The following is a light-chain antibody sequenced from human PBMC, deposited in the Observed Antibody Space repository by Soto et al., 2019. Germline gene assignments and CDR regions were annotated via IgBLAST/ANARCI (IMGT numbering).Light chain of an antibody. Sequence: DIPMTQSPSSVSVSVGDRVTITCRASQGINNWLAWYQQKPGKAPKLLIYAASSLQSGVPSRFSGSGSGTDFTLAISSLQPDDFATYYCQQANSFPWTFGQGTKVEIK. V-gene: IGKV1D-12*01. J-gene: IGKJ1*01. CDR3: QQANSFPWT. CDR1: QGINNW. CDR2: AAS.